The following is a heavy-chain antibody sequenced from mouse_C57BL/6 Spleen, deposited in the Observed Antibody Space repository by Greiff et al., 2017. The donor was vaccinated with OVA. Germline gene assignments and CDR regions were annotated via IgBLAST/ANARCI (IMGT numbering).Heavy chain of an antibody. V-gene: IGHV1-26*01. CDR1: GYTFTDYY. Sequence: VQLQQSGPELVKPGASVKISCQASGYTFTDYYMNWVKQSPGKSLEWIGDINPNNGGPSYTQQFKVTATLTVAKSSSTAYMELRSLTSEDSAVYYCARLSLLRRAYAMDYWGQGTSVTVSS. J-gene: IGHJ4*01. D-gene: IGHD1-2*01. CDR2: INPNNGGP. CDR3: ARLSLLRRAYAMDY.